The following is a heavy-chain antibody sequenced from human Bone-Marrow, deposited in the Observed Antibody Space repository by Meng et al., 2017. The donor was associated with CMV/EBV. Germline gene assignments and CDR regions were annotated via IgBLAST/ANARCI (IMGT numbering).Heavy chain of an antibody. J-gene: IGHJ6*02. CDR3: ARGDCSSTSCYAYYYYGMDV. D-gene: IGHD2-2*01. CDR1: GGSVSSGSYY. CDR2: INHSGST. V-gene: IGHV4-61*01. Sequence: SETLSLTCTVSGGSVSSGSYYWSWIRQPPGKGLEWSGEINHSGSTNYNPSLKSRVTISVDTSKNQISLKLSSVTAADTAVYYCARGDCSSTSCYAYYYYGMDVWGQGTTVTVSS.